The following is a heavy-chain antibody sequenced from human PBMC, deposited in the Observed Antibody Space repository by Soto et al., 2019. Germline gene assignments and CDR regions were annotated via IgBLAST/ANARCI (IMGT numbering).Heavy chain of an antibody. CDR1: GDSVSSNSSA. CDR2: TYYRSKWYN. J-gene: IGHJ6*03. CDR3: AKGNWAEAGTARWVVYYYMDV. Sequence: PSQTLSLTCAISGDSVSSNSSAWNWIRQSPSRGLEWLGRTYYRSKWYNDYAVSVKSRTTINPYTSKNQVSLQLNSVTPEDTAVYYCAKGNWAEAGTARWVVYYYMDVWGKGTTVTVSS. V-gene: IGHV6-1*01. D-gene: IGHD6-13*01.